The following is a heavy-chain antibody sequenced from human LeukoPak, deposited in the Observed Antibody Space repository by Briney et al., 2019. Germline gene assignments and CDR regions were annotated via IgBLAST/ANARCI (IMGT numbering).Heavy chain of an antibody. D-gene: IGHD5-12*01. CDR2: IYYSGST. Sequence: PSETLSLTCTVSGGSISSGGYYWSWIRQHPGKGLEWIGYIYYSGSTNYNPSLSGRVTMSLDTSKNQFSLRLTSVTAADTAVYYCARGFDSKSTYFDYWGQGTLVTVSS. CDR3: ARGFDSKSTYFDY. V-gene: IGHV4-61*08. CDR1: GGSISSGGYY. J-gene: IGHJ4*02.